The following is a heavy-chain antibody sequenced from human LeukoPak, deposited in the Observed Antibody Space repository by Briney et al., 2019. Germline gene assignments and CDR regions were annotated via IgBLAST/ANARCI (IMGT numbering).Heavy chain of an antibody. V-gene: IGHV1-8*03. D-gene: IGHD6-13*01. CDR1: GYTFTSYD. Sequence: ASVKVSCKASGYTFTSYDINWVRQATGQGLEWMGWMNPNSGNTGYAQKFQGRVTITRNTSISTAYMELSSLRSEDTAVYYCARGQKKGAAAGGLIDYWGQGTLVTVSS. CDR2: MNPNSGNT. J-gene: IGHJ4*02. CDR3: ARGQKKGAAAGGLIDY.